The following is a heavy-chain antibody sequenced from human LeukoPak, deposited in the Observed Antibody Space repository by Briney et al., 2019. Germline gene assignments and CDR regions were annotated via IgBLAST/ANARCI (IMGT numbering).Heavy chain of an antibody. Sequence: GGSLRLSCAASGFTFSSYAMSWVRRAPGKGLEWVSAISGSGGSTYYADSVKGRFTISRDNSKNTLYLQMNSLRAEDTAVYYCAKSRIVVVPVTQSFDYWGQGTLVTVSS. J-gene: IGHJ4*02. V-gene: IGHV3-23*01. D-gene: IGHD2-2*01. CDR3: AKSRIVVVPVTQSFDY. CDR1: GFTFSSYA. CDR2: ISGSGGST.